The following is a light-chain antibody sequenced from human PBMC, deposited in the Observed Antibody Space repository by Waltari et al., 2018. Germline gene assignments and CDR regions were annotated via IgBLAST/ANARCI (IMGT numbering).Light chain of an antibody. CDR3: QQYHTPLT. CDR2: DTF. Sequence: EILLTQSPAFLSLSPGARVTLSCRASESVDTNYLAWYQQKPGQAPRLLIYDTFNRAAGVRNRFSGSGSGTDFTLTITRLEPGDSAVYFCQQYHTPLTFGGGTTVEIK. J-gene: IGKJ4*01. CDR1: ESVDTNY. V-gene: IGKV3D-20*02.